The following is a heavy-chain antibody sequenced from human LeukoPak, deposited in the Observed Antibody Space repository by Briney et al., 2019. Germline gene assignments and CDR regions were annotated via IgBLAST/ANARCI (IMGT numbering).Heavy chain of an antibody. CDR2: ISGSGGST. D-gene: IGHD6-13*01. J-gene: IGHJ4*02. CDR1: GFTFSSYA. V-gene: IGHV3-23*01. CDR3: AKIPAAFLGAAAGTHLDY. Sequence: GGSLRLSCAASGFTFSSYAMSWVRQAPGKGLEWVSAISGSGGSTYYADSVKGRFTISRDNSKNTLYLQMNSLRAEDTAVYYCAKIPAAFLGAAAGTHLDYWGQGTLVTVS.